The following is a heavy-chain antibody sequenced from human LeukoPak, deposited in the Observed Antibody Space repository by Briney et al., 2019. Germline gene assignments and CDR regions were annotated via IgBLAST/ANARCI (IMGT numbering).Heavy chain of an antibody. V-gene: IGHV3-13*01. CDR2: IESPRDI. D-gene: IGHD5-18*01. Sequence: PGGSLRLSCAASGFDVKSHDIHWVRQPIGKGLEWVSSIESPRDIYYAGSVKGRFTISREDAENSVYLQMNNLRAEDTAVYYCAREGGGYSYNDYWGQGTLVTVSS. CDR3: AREGGGYSYNDY. CDR1: GFDVKSHD. J-gene: IGHJ4*02.